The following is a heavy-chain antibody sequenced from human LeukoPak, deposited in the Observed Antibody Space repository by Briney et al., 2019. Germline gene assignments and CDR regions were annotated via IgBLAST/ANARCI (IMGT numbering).Heavy chain of an antibody. V-gene: IGHV3-30*18. CDR1: GFTFSSYG. J-gene: IGHJ4*02. D-gene: IGHD4-23*01. Sequence: GRSLRLSCAASGFTFSSYGMHWVRQAPGKGLEWVAVISYDGSIKYYADSVKGRFTISRDNSKNTLYLQMNSLRAEGTAVYYCAKSDTVAISDYWGQGTLVTVSA. CDR2: ISYDGSIK. CDR3: AKSDTVAISDY.